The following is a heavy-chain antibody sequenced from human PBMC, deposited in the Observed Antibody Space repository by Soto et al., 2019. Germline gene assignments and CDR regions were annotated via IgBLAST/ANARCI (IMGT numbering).Heavy chain of an antibody. CDR1: GFSFNSFG. V-gene: IGHV3-33*01. Sequence: QVQLVESGGGVVQPGRSLRLSCAASGFSFNSFGMHWVRQAPGKGLEWVAVIWYDGGNQYYPDSVKGRFTISRDNSKNTLYLQMNSLRAEDTAVYYCARDSSRWKRHFDLWGQGTLVTVSS. CDR3: ARDSSRWKRHFDL. D-gene: IGHD6-19*01. J-gene: IGHJ4*02. CDR2: IWYDGGNQ.